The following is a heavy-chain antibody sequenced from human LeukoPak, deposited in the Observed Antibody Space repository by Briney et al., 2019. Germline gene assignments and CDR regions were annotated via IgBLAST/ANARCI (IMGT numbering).Heavy chain of an antibody. D-gene: IGHD6-19*01. CDR1: VGSISSYY. CDR2: IYTNGST. Sequence: SETLSLTCTLSVGSISSYYWSGMPHPAEEGWECIARIYTNGSTNYSRSLKSRVTVSVDTSKNQFSLKLSSVTDADTAVYYCARCLRTWAVAGGRYYMDVWGKGTTATVS. V-gene: IGHV4-4*07. CDR3: ARCLRTWAVAGGRYYMDV. J-gene: IGHJ6*03.